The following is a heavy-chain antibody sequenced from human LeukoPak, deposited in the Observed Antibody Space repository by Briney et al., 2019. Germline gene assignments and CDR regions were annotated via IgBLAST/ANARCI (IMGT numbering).Heavy chain of an antibody. CDR1: GFTFSSYG. CDR2: ISGSGGST. J-gene: IGHJ4*02. Sequence: HAGGTLRLSCAASGFTFSSYGMSWVRQAPGKGLEWVSAISGSGGSTYYADSVKGRFTISRDNAKNSLYLQMNSLRAEDTAFYYCASGGIYYGAAFEFWGQGTLVTVSS. D-gene: IGHD1-26*01. CDR3: ASGGIYYGAAFEF. V-gene: IGHV3-23*01.